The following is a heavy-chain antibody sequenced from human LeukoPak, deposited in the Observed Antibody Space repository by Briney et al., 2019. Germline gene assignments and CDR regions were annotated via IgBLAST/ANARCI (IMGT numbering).Heavy chain of an antibody. Sequence: SETLSLTCTVSGYSISSGYFWGWIRQPPGKGLEWIGSFYHSGITYYNPSLKSRVTISIETSKNQISLRLNSVTAADTAMYYCAKSGGYGLIDYWGQGTLVTVSS. J-gene: IGHJ4*02. CDR1: GYSISSGYF. CDR2: FYHSGIT. D-gene: IGHD1-26*01. CDR3: AKSGGYGLIDY. V-gene: IGHV4-38-2*02.